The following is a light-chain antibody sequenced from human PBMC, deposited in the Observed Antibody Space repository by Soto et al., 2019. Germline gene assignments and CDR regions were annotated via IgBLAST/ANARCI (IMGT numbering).Light chain of an antibody. V-gene: IGLV1-40*01. J-gene: IGLJ1*01. CDR3: QSYGTGLSGLYV. Sequence: QSVLTQPPSVSGAPGQTVTISCTGXXXXXXAGKDVHWYRQLPGAAPKFLISDSNHRPSGVPDRFSVSKSGASASLAITGLRAEDEGDYFCQSYGTGLSGLYVFGTGTKLTVL. CDR2: DSN. CDR1: XXXXXAGKD.